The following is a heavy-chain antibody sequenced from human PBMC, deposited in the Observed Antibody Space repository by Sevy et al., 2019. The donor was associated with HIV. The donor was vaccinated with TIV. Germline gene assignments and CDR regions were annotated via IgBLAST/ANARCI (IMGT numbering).Heavy chain of an antibody. CDR1: GASITNYY. Sequence: AESLSLTCTVSGASITNYYWSWIRQPAGKGLERIGRINTRGDTHYNPSLKSRVTMPLDTSQKHFSLKLTSVIAADTAVYYCARDVVVRRVFPTYYYHYYMDVWGKGTTVTVSS. CDR3: ARDVVVRRVFPTYYYHYYMDV. V-gene: IGHV4-4*07. CDR2: INTRGDT. J-gene: IGHJ6*03. D-gene: IGHD3-10*01.